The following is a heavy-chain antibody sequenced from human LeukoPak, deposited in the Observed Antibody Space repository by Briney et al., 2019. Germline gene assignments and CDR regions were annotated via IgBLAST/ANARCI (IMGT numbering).Heavy chain of an antibody. CDR3: AKDLVVPAATRGYYYYMDV. Sequence: SETLSLTCTVSGGSISSYYWSWIRQPPGKGLEWIGYIYYSGSTNYNPSLKSRVTISVDTSKNQFSLKLSSVTAADTAVYYCAKDLVVPAATRGYYYYMDVWGKGTTVTISS. J-gene: IGHJ6*03. V-gene: IGHV4-59*12. CDR1: GGSISSYY. CDR2: IYYSGST. D-gene: IGHD2-2*01.